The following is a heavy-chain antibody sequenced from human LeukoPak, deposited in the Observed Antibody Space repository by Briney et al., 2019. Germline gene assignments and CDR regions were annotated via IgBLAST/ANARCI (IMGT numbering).Heavy chain of an antibody. Sequence: AGSLRLSCAASGFTFSDYWMHWVRQAPGKGLVWVSRVNRDGSSTSYADSVKGRFTISRDNAKNTLSLQMNSLRAEHTAVYYCARDLSGYSHGWDYWGQGTLVTVSS. CDR2: VNRDGSST. CDR3: ARDLSGYSHGWDY. V-gene: IGHV3-74*01. J-gene: IGHJ4*02. D-gene: IGHD5-18*01. CDR1: GFTFSDYW.